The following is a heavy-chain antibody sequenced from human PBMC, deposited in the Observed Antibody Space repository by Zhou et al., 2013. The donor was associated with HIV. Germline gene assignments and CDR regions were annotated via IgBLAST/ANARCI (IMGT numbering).Heavy chain of an antibody. Sequence: QVQLVQSGAEVKEPGASVKVSCKASGYNFNVYGVSWVRQAPGQGLEWMGWISAYNGNTNYAQKLQGRVTMTTDTSTSTAYMELRSLRSDDTAVYYCARVLLYDSSGYFDYWGQGTLVTVSS. CDR1: GYNFNVYG. D-gene: IGHD3-22*01. CDR3: ARVLLYDSSGYFDY. V-gene: IGHV1-18*01. J-gene: IGHJ4*02. CDR2: ISAYNGNT.